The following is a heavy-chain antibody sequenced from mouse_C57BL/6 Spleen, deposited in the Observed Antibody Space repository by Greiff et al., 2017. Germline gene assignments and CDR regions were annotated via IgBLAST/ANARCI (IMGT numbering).Heavy chain of an antibody. CDR1: GFTFTSYT. Sequence: EVMLLESGGGLVKPGGSLKLSCAASGFTFTSYTMSWVRQTPGKRLEWVATISGGGGNTYYPDSVKGRFTISRDNAKNTLYLQMSMLRSEDTAVYYCARHASGTGGFDYWGQGTTLTVSS. CDR3: ARHASGTGGFDY. V-gene: IGHV5-9*01. D-gene: IGHD4-1*01. J-gene: IGHJ2*01. CDR2: ISGGGGNT.